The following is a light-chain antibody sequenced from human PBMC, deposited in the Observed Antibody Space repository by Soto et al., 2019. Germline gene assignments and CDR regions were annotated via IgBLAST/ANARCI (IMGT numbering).Light chain of an antibody. V-gene: IGKV3-20*01. J-gene: IGKJ3*01. CDR2: AAS. CDR1: QYINTR. Sequence: EIVLTQSPATLSSFPGDRVTLSCRASQYINTRLAWYQHRPGQAPRLLIYAASSRATGISDRFSGSGSETDFTFTIRRLEPEDFAVYYCQQYGSSPFTFGPGTKVDLK. CDR3: QQYGSSPFT.